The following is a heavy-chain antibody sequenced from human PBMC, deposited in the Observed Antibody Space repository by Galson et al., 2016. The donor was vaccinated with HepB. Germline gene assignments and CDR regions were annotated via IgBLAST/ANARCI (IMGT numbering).Heavy chain of an antibody. CDR3: ARGSGGRENDYKYGIDV. J-gene: IGHJ6*02. CDR2: ISYSGRP. D-gene: IGHD3-10*01. Sequence: SETLSLTCTVSDGSISSYYWTWIRQPPGKGLEWIGNISYSGRPNYNTSLQSRVTISVDTSQNQLSLKLTSGTATETAIYYCARGSGGRENDYKYGIDVWGQGPTVIVS. CDR1: DGSISSYY. V-gene: IGHV4-59*12.